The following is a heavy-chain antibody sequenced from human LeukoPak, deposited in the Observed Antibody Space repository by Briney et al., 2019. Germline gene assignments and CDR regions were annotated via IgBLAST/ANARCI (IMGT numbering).Heavy chain of an antibody. V-gene: IGHV1-8*01. J-gene: IGHJ4*02. Sequence: ASVKVSCKASGYTFTSYDINWVRQATGQGLEWMGWMNPNSDNTGYAQKFQGRVTMTRNTSISTAYMELSSLRSEDTAVYYCARSRPYGSGSYYRGVDYWGQGTLVTVSS. D-gene: IGHD3-10*01. CDR2: MNPNSDNT. CDR1: GYTFTSYD. CDR3: ARSRPYGSGSYYRGVDY.